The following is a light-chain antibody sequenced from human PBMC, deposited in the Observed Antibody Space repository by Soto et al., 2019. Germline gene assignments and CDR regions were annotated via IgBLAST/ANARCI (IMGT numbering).Light chain of an antibody. V-gene: IGLV2-14*01. CDR3: SSYTTSNTRQIV. CDR2: EVS. J-gene: IGLJ1*01. CDR1: SSDVGGYNY. Sequence: QFALTQPASVSGSPGQSITISCTGTSSDVGGYNYVSWYQHHPGKAPKLMIFEVSNRPSGVSNRFSGSKSGNTASLTISGLQPEDEADYYCSSYTTSNTRQIVFGTGTKLTVL.